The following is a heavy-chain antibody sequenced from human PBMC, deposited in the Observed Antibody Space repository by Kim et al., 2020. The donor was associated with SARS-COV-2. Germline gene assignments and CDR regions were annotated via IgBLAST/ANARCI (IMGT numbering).Heavy chain of an antibody. J-gene: IGHJ3*02. D-gene: IGHD2-15*01. CDR3: ARGDLYCSGGSCYLGDAFDI. CDR2: IIPIFGTA. CDR1: GGTFSSYA. Sequence: SVKVSCKASGGTFSSYAISWVRQAPGQGLEWMGGIIPIFGTANYAQKFQVRVTITADESTSTAYMELSSLRSEDTAVYYCARGDLYCSGGSCYLGDAFDIWGQGTMVTVSS. V-gene: IGHV1-69*13.